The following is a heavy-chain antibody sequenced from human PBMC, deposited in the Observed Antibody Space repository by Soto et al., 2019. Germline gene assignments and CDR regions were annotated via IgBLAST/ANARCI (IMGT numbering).Heavy chain of an antibody. D-gene: IGHD6-13*01. CDR1: GGSISSYY. Sequence: SETLSLTCTVSGGSISSYYWSWIRQPPGKGLEWIGYIYYSGSTNYNPSLKSRVTISVDTSKNQFSLKLSSVTAADTAVYYCARGHGRTGYSSSWGQGTLVTVSS. CDR2: IYYSGST. CDR3: ARGHGRTGYSSS. V-gene: IGHV4-59*01. J-gene: IGHJ4*02.